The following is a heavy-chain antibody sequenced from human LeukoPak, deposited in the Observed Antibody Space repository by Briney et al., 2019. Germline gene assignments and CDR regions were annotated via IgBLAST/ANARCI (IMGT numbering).Heavy chain of an antibody. J-gene: IGHJ4*02. Sequence: GGSLRLSCSASGFTFSDYDMNWVRQAPGKGLEWVSSISYLSSHVYYGDSVKGRFSISRGNAKNSLYLQMNSLGAEDTAIYYCGRAFPPLRTSSAGDLWGQGILVTVSS. CDR3: GRAFPPLRTSSAGDL. CDR1: GFTFSDYD. D-gene: IGHD3-16*01. V-gene: IGHV3-21*01. CDR2: ISYLSSHV.